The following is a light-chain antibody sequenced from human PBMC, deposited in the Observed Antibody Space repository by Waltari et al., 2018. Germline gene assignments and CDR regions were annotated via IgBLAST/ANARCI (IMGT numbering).Light chain of an antibody. Sequence: IQLTQSPSSLSASVGDRVTITCRASQGISNYLAWYQQKPGEVPKLLIYAAYTLQSGVPSRFSGSGSGTEFTLTISSLQPEDVATYYCQKYNSAPRTFGQGTKVEIK. CDR2: AAY. CDR3: QKYNSAPRT. CDR1: QGISNY. V-gene: IGKV1-27*01. J-gene: IGKJ1*01.